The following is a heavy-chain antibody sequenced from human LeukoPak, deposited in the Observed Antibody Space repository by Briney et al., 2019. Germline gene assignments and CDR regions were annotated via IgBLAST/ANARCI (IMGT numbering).Heavy chain of an antibody. CDR2: IYPTDFDT. J-gene: IGHJ6*02. V-gene: IGHV5-51*01. Sequence: GESLKISCKGSEYTFSTYWIGWVRQMPGKGLEWMGIIYPTDFDTRYSPSFQGQVTFSADRSISTAYLQWSSLKASDTAIYYCLKQGGDVWGQGTTVTVSS. CDR1: EYTFSTYW. CDR3: LKQGGDV. D-gene: IGHD3-16*01.